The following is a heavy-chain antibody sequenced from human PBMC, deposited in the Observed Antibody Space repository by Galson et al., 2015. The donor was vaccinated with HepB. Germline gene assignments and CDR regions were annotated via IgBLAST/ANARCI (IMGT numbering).Heavy chain of an antibody. V-gene: IGHV7-4-1*02. Sequence: SVKVSCKASGYTFTSYAMNWVRQAPGQGLGWMGWINTNTGNPTYAQGFTGRFVFSLDTSVSTAYLQISSLKAEDTAVYYCARAMTTFGYYYYYTDVWGKGTTVTVSS. J-gene: IGHJ6*03. CDR3: ARAMTTFGYYYYYTDV. D-gene: IGHD3-16*01. CDR2: INTNTGNP. CDR1: GYTFTSYA.